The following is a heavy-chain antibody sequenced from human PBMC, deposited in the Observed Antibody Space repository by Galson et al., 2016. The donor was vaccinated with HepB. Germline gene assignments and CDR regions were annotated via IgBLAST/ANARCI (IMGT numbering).Heavy chain of an antibody. V-gene: IGHV4-59*01. Sequence: SETLSLTCSVSGGSISNYYCNWIRQPPGKGLEWIGYIYYTGSTNYNPSLKSRVTMSVDTSRNQFSLKLTSMTTADTAISYCARGGTIGLPAAMNWFDPWGLGTLVTVSS. CDR3: ARGGTIGLPAAMNWFDP. CDR1: GGSISNYY. D-gene: IGHD2-2*01. CDR2: IYYTGST. J-gene: IGHJ5*02.